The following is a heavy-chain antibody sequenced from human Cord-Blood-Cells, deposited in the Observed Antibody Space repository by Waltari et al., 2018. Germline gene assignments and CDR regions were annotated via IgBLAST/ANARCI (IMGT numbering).Heavy chain of an antibody. J-gene: IGHJ4*02. Sequence: QVQLVQPGADVKKPGASVKVYCKASRHTLTGPYIHRVRQAPGQGLEWMGWINPNSGGTNYAQKFQGRVTMTRDTSISTAYMELSRLRSDDTAVYYCARDVMATIDYWGQGTLVTVSS. V-gene: IGHV1-2*02. D-gene: IGHD2-21*01. CDR3: ARDVMATIDY. CDR1: RHTLTGPY. CDR2: INPNSGGT.